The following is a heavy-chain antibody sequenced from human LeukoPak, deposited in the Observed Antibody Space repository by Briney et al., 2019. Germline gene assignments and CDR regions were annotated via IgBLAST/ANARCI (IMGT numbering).Heavy chain of an antibody. J-gene: IGHJ6*03. D-gene: IGHD3-16*01. CDR1: GGSFSGYY. CDR2: IYHSGST. CDR3: ASIMTTPYYMDV. V-gene: IGHV4-38-2*01. Sequence: PSETLSLTCAVYGGSFSGYYWGWIRQPPGKGLEWIGSIYHSGSTYYNPSLKSRVTISVDTSKNQFSLKLSSVTAADTAVYYCASIMTTPYYMDVWGKGTTVTVSS.